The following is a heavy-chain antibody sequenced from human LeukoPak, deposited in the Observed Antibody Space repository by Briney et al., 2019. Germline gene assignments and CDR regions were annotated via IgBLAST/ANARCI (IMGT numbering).Heavy chain of an antibody. CDR1: EFTFSSYS. Sequence: PGGSLRLSCAASEFTFSSYSMSWVRQAPGKGLEWVSYITSSGSTIYYADSVKGRFTISRDNAKNSLYLQMNSLRAEDTAVYYCASARDYDDGYGYYFDFWGQGTLVTVSS. D-gene: IGHD4-17*01. J-gene: IGHJ4*02. CDR3: ASARDYDDGYGYYFDF. V-gene: IGHV3-48*04. CDR2: ITSSGSTI.